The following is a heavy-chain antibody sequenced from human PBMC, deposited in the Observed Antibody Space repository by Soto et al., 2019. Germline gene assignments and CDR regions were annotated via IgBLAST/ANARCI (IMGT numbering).Heavy chain of an antibody. CDR2: IYYSGST. V-gene: IGHV4-59*01. J-gene: IGHJ4*02. Sequence: SETLSLTCTVSGGSISSYYWSWIRQPPGKGLEWIGYIYYSGSTNYNPSLKSRVTISVDTSKNQFSLKLSSVTAADTAVYHCARDHGFDSSGFYFLGYWGQGTQVT. CDR3: ARDHGFDSSGFYFLGY. CDR1: GGSISSYY. D-gene: IGHD3-22*01.